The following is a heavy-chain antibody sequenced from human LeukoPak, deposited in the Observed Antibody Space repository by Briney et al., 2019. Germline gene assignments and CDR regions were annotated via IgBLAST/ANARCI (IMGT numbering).Heavy chain of an antibody. CDR3: AKSIAARPGWFDP. D-gene: IGHD6-6*01. CDR1: RFTFNTYA. V-gene: IGHV3-23*01. CDR2: ISGSGGST. Sequence: PGGSLRLSCAASRFTFNTYAMSWVRQAPGKGLEWVSAISGSGGSTYYADSVKGRFTISRDNSKNTLYLQMNSLRAEDTAVYYCAKSIAARPGWFDPWGQGTLVTVSS. J-gene: IGHJ5*02.